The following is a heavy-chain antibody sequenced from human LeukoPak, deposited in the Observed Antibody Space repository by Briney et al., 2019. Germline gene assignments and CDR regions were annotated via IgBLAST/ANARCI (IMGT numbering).Heavy chain of an antibody. D-gene: IGHD4/OR15-4a*01. V-gene: IGHV4-39*07. J-gene: IGHJ6*03. CDR2: IYYSGRT. CDR1: GGSISSSSYY. Sequence: SETLSLTCTVSGGSISSSSYYWGWIRQPPGKGLEWIGSIYYSGRTYYNPSLKSRVTISVDTSKNQFSLKLSSVTAGDTAVYYCARTSTRYYYYYYMDVWGKGTTVTVSS. CDR3: ARTSTRYYYYYYMDV.